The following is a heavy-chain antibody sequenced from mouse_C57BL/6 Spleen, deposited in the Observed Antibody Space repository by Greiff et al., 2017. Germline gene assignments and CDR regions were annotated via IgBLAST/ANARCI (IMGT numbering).Heavy chain of an antibody. CDR3: ARWEYSTIYFDY. V-gene: IGHV1-82*01. CDR2: IYPGDGDT. D-gene: IGHD2-1*01. CDR1: GYAFSGYW. J-gene: IGHJ2*01. Sequence: QVQLQQSGPELVKPGASVKISCKASGYAFSGYWMNWVKQRPGKGLEWIGQIYPGDGDTNYNGKFKGKATLTADKSSSTAYMHLSSLTSEDSAVYFCARWEYSTIYFDYWGPDTTVKDS.